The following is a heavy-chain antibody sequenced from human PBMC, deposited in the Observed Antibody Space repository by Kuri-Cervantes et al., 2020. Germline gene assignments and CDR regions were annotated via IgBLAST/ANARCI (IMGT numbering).Heavy chain of an antibody. CDR1: GYTFTGYY. CDR2: INPNSGGT. D-gene: IGHD3-10*01. CDR3: ARVVEWGSGSYYNYFDYYYYMDV. J-gene: IGHJ6*03. V-gene: IGHV1-2*04. Sequence: ASVKVSCKASGYTFTGYYMHWVRQAPGQGLEWMGWINPNSGGTNYAQKFQGWVTMTRDTSISTAYMELSRLRSDDTAVYYCARVVEWGSGSYYNYFDYYYYMDVWGKGTTVTVSS.